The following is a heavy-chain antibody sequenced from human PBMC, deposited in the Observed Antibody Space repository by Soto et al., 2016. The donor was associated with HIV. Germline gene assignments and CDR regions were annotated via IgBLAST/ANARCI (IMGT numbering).Heavy chain of an antibody. Sequence: QVQLVQSGGEVKKPGASVKVSCKASGYTFTSYAISWVRQAPGQGLEWMGWINPYNDNTNFAQKVRGRVTMTTDTSTSTAYMELRSLRSDDTAVYYCARDYYDSSGLQRPYVMDVWGQGTTVTVSS. CDR1: GYTFTSYA. V-gene: IGHV1-18*01. D-gene: IGHD3-22*01. CDR2: INPYNDNT. CDR3: ARDYYDSSGLQRPYVMDV. J-gene: IGHJ6*02.